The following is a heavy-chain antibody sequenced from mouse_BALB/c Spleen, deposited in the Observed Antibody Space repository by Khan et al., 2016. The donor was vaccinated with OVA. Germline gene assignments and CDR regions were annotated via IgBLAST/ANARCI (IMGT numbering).Heavy chain of an antibody. V-gene: IGHV2-6-1*01. J-gene: IGHJ1*01. CDR1: GFSLTSYG. Sequence: QVQLKESGPGLVAPSQSLSITCTISGFSLTSYGVHWVRQPPGKGLEWLVVIWSDGHTIYYSAPKSRLSISKDNSNRQAFLNMNSLQTDDTAMYYCARHGYYSNYGPYFDVWGAGTTVTVSS. CDR3: ARHGYYSNYGPYFDV. D-gene: IGHD2-5*01. CDR2: IWSDGHT.